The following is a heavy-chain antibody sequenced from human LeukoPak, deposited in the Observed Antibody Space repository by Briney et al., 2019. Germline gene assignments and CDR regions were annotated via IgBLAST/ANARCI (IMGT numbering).Heavy chain of an antibody. V-gene: IGHV4-34*01. D-gene: IGHD3-10*01. CDR3: ARQSDYGSGSYSY. CDR2: INHSGST. Sequence: PSETLSLTCAVYGGSFSGYYWSWIRQPPGKGLEWIGEINHSGSTNYNPSLKSRVTISVDTSKNQFSLKLSSVTAADTAVYYCARQSDYGSGSYSYWGQGTLVTVSS. CDR1: GGSFSGYY. J-gene: IGHJ4*02.